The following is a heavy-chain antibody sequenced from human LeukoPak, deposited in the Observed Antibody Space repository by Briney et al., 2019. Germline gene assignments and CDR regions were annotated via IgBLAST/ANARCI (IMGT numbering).Heavy chain of an antibody. CDR2: ISSSGSTI. Sequence: GGSLRLSCAASGFTFSSYEMNWVRQAPGKGLEWVSYISSSGSTIYYADSVKGRFTISKDTAKSSVSLQMNNLRAEDTAMYYCARDSLGPIAVSGTDYWGQGTLVTVSS. CDR3: ARDSLGPIAVSGTDY. CDR1: GFTFSSYE. D-gene: IGHD6-19*01. J-gene: IGHJ4*02. V-gene: IGHV3-48*03.